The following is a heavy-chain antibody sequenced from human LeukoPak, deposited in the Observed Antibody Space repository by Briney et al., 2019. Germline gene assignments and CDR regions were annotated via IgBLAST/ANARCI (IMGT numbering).Heavy chain of an antibody. D-gene: IGHD2-15*01. CDR3: ARGVKAET. CDR2: IYYSGSA. Sequence: SETLSLTCTVSGDSVSSSYWNWIRQPPGKGLEWIGYIYYSGSANYNPSLKSRVTISVDTSKNQFFLKLSSVTAADTAVYYCARGVKAETWGQGTLVSVSS. V-gene: IGHV4-59*02. J-gene: IGHJ5*02. CDR1: GDSVSSSY.